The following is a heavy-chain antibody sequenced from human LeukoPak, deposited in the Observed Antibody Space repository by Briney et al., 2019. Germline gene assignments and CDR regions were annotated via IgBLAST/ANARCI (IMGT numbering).Heavy chain of an antibody. Sequence: ASVKVSCKASGYTFTSYAMNWVRRAPGHGLEWMGWVNPTSGVPNYGQKFLGRVSMTRDTSISTAYMEVTSLRSDDTAVYYCARAYYYDGSGFYYHWGQGTLVTVSS. CDR3: ARAYYYDGSGFYYH. CDR1: GYTFTSYA. CDR2: VNPTSGVP. J-gene: IGHJ4*02. V-gene: IGHV1-2*02. D-gene: IGHD3-22*01.